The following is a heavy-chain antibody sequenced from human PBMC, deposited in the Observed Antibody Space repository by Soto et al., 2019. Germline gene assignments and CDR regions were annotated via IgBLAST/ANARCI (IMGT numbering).Heavy chain of an antibody. CDR2: TYYRSKWYN. D-gene: IGHD3-10*01. V-gene: IGHV6-1*01. CDR3: ARARTMVRGNWFDP. CDR1: GDSVSSDSAA. Sequence: QTLSLTCAISGDSVSSDSAAWNWIRQSPSRGLEWLGRTYYRSKWYNDYAVSVKSRITINPDTSKNQFSLQLNSVTPEDTAVYYCARARTMVRGNWFDPWGQGTLVTVSS. J-gene: IGHJ5*02.